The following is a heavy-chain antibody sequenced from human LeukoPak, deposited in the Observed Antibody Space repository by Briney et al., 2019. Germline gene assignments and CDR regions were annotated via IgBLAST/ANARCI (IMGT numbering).Heavy chain of an antibody. V-gene: IGHV3-23*01. CDR2: IGGGGGDR. CDR1: GFTFSNHA. CDR3: ARRSGYYGEEIDY. J-gene: IGHJ4*02. D-gene: IGHD3-3*01. Sequence: GGSLRLSCAVSGFTFSNHAMSWVRQAPGKGLEWVSTIGGGGGDRYYADSVKGRFTISRDNSKNTLYLQMNSLRAEDTAVYYCARRSGYYGEEIDYWGQGTLVTVSS.